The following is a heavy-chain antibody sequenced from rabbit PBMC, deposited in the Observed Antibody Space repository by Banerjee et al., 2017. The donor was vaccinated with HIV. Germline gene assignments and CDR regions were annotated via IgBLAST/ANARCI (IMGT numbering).Heavy chain of an antibody. V-gene: IGHV1S40*01. CDR1: GIDFSSYYW. D-gene: IGHD1-1*01. CDR2: IYTGSSGYT. CDR3: ARYVGGANCGYEL. J-gene: IGHJ4*01. Sequence: QSLEESGGDLVKPGASLTLTCKASGIDFSSYYWICWVRQAPGKGLEWIACIYTGSSGYTDYASWAKGRFTISTTSSTTVTLQMTSLTAADTATYFCARYVGGANCGYELWGQGTLVTVS.